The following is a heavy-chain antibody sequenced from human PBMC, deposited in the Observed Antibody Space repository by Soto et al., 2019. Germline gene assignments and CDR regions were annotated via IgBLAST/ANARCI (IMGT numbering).Heavy chain of an antibody. V-gene: IGHV4-30-2*01. CDR2: IYHSGST. CDR1: DGSISSGGYC. J-gene: IGHJ6*02. D-gene: IGHD3-3*01. Sequence: SVTQSLTCAVSDGSISSGGYCWSWIQQPPGKGLEWIGYIYHSGSTYYNPSLKSRVTISVDRSKNQFSLKLSSVTAADTAVYYCARAVELRFLEWSPHMDVWGQGTTVTVSS. CDR3: ARAVELRFLEWSPHMDV.